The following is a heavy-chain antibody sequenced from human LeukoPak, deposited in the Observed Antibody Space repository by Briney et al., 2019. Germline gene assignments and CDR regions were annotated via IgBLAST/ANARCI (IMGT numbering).Heavy chain of an antibody. J-gene: IGHJ3*01. CDR1: GYTFTGYF. V-gene: IGHV1-2*02. CDR2: INPDSGDT. Sequence: ASVKVSCKASGYTFTGYFMHWMRQAPGQGLEWLGWINPDSGDTNYAQKFRGRVIMTRDTSISTAYMELRRLSSDDTAAYFCARGQYIWNDIVAFDLWGQGTMLIVSS. D-gene: IGHD1-20*01. CDR3: ARGQYIWNDIVAFDL.